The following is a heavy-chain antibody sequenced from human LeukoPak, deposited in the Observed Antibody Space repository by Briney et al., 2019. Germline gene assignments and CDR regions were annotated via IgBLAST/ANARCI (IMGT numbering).Heavy chain of an antibody. CDR1: GYTFTSYG. J-gene: IGHJ3*02. Sequence: ASVKVSCKASGYTFTSYGISWVRQAPGQGLEWMGWISAYNGNTNYAQKLQGRVTMTTDTSTSTAYMELRSLRSDDTAVYYCARNKGSGSSSWFAFDIWGQGTMVTVSS. D-gene: IGHD3-10*01. CDR3: ARNKGSGSSSWFAFDI. V-gene: IGHV1-18*01. CDR2: ISAYNGNT.